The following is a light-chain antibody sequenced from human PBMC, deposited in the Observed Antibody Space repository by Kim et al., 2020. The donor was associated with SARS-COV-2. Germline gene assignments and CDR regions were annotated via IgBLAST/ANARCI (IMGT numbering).Light chain of an antibody. CDR3: NSRDSSGNSYF. J-gene: IGLJ1*01. CDR2: DEN. CDR1: SLRTYK. Sequence: ALGQTVRITCQGASLRTYKASWYQQKPGQAPVLVIYDENNRTSGIPDRFSASSSGNTASLTITGAQAEDEADYYCNSRDSSGNSYFFGTGTKVTVL. V-gene: IGLV3-19*01.